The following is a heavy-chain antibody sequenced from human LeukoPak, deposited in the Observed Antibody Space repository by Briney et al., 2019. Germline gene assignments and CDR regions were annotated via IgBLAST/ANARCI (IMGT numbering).Heavy chain of an antibody. D-gene: IGHD3-10*01. Sequence: PSETLSLTCAVYGGSFSDYYWAWIRHPPGRGLEWIGEINHNGGINYNPSFKRRVTLSLDTSMNHVSLRLTSVTAADTGVYYCARGFLAHLYGSSRHDYWGQGTLVSVSS. CDR1: GGSFSDYY. CDR2: INHNGGI. CDR3: ARGFLAHLYGSSRHDY. V-gene: IGHV4-34*01. J-gene: IGHJ4*02.